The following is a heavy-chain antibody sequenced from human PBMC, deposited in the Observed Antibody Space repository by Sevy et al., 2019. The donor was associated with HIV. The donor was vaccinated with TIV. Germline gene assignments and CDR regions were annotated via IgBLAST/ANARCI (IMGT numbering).Heavy chain of an antibody. Sequence: ASVKVSCKTSGYTFTSYFMHWVRLAPGLGPEWMGRINPNSGDTNYAQKFEDRVTMTRDTSISTAYMELSSRRADDTAVYYCARSGGYYNGAFDYWGQGTLVTVSS. J-gene: IGHJ4*02. CDR1: GYTFTSYF. V-gene: IGHV1-2*06. CDR2: INPNSGDT. CDR3: ARSGGYYNGAFDY. D-gene: IGHD3-10*01.